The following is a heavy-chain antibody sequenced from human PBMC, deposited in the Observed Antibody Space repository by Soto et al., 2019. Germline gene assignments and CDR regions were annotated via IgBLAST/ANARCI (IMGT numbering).Heavy chain of an antibody. CDR2: IGSGGVT. CDR1: GFTFSTYA. CDR3: TRRRLPGSTFHVAFAI. V-gene: IGHV3-23*01. Sequence: DVQLFESGGGVVQPGGSLRLSCAASGFTFSTYAMNWVRRAPGKGLEWVSVIGSGGVTFYLDSVRGRFTISRDNSEGTVYLLMNGLRAEDTALYYCTRRRLPGSTFHVAFAIWGQGTMVSVSS. J-gene: IGHJ3*02. D-gene: IGHD4-17*01.